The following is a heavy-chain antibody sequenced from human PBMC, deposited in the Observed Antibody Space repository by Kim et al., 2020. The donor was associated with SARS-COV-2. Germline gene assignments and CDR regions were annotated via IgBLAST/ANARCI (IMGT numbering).Heavy chain of an antibody. V-gene: IGHV4-39*01. D-gene: IGHD6-19*01. J-gene: IGHJ4*02. CDR3: AIQIAVAGFDY. Sequence: TYYNPSLKSRVTISVDTSKNQFSLKLSSVTAADTAVYYCAIQIAVAGFDYWGQGTLVTVSS. CDR2: T.